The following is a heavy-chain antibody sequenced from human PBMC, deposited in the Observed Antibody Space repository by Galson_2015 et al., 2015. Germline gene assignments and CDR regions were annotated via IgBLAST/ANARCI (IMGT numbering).Heavy chain of an antibody. CDR3: ARDLCTSTSCYFFFDY. J-gene: IGHJ4*02. CDR1: GFTFRNYW. V-gene: IGHV3-7*01. D-gene: IGHD2-2*01. Sequence: SLRLSCAASGFTFRNYWMSWVRQAPGKGLEWVANIKQDGSEKYYVDSVKGRFTISRDNAKNSLYLQMNSLRDEDTAVYYCARDLCTSTSCYFFFDYWGQGTLVTVSS. CDR2: IKQDGSEK.